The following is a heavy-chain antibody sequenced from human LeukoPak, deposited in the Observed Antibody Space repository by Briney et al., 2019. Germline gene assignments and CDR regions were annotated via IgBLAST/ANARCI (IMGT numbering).Heavy chain of an antibody. J-gene: IGHJ4*02. V-gene: IGHV3-21*01. CDR3: AREGIAGYYFDY. D-gene: IGHD6-13*01. CDR1: GFTFSSFG. Sequence: NAGGSLRLSCAASGFTFSSFGMNWVRQAPGKGLEWVSSIGSSSSYKYYADSLKGRFTISRDNAKNSLYLQMNTLRVEDTAVYYCAREGIAGYYFDYWGQGTLITVSS. CDR2: IGSSSSYK.